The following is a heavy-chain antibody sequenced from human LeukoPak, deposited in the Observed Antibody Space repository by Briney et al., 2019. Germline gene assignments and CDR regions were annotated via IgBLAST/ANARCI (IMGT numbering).Heavy chain of an antibody. J-gene: IGHJ6*02. CDR2: IYYSGST. Sequence: SETLSLTCTVSGGSISSYYWSWIRQPPGKGLEWIGYIYYSGSTNYNPSLKSRVTISVDTSKNQFSLKLSSVTAADTAVYYCARGGGRVPAALYYYYGMDVWGQGTTVTVSS. V-gene: IGHV4-59*12. CDR1: GGSISSYY. D-gene: IGHD2-2*01. CDR3: ARGGGRVPAALYYYYGMDV.